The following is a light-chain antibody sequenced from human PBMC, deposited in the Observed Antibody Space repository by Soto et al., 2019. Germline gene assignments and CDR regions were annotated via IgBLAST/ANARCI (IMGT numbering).Light chain of an antibody. CDR2: GAS. CDR3: QQYNNWPPWT. CDR1: QSVSSD. J-gene: IGKJ1*01. V-gene: IGKV3-15*01. Sequence: EIVLTQSPDTLSLSPGESATLSCRASQSVSSDLAWYRQKSGQAPRLLIYGASTRATGIPARFSGSGSGTEFTLTISSLQSEDFAVYYCQQYNNWPPWTFGQGTKVDIK.